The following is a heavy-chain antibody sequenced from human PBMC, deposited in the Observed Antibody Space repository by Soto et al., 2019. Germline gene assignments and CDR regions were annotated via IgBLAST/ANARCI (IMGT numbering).Heavy chain of an antibody. J-gene: IGHJ4*02. D-gene: IGHD2-2*01. Sequence: SVKVSCKASGYSFTNYDISWVRQAPGQGLEWMGWISPYNGDTNYAQKLQGRVTMTTDTSTSTAYMELRSLRYDDTAVYYCARYCSSTSCDHYFDYWGQGTLVTVSS. CDR1: GYSFTNYD. CDR3: ARYCSSTSCDHYFDY. CDR2: ISPYNGDT. V-gene: IGHV1-18*01.